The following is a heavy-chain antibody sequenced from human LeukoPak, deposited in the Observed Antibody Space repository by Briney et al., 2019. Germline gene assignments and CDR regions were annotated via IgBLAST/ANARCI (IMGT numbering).Heavy chain of an antibody. Sequence: GGSLRLSCGASGFTFSSYGMHWVRQAPGKGLEWVALIWHDGTNKYYADSVKGRFTISRDNSKNTLYLQMNSLRVEDTAVFYCVRERSPGGIVIVPTALDSWGQGTLVTVSS. CDR2: IWHDGTNK. CDR1: GFTFSSYG. D-gene: IGHD2-2*01. J-gene: IGHJ4*02. CDR3: VRERSPGGIVIVPTALDS. V-gene: IGHV3-33*01.